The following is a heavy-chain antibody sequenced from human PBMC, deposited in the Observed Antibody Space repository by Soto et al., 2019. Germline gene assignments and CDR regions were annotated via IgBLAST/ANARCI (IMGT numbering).Heavy chain of an antibody. J-gene: IGHJ6*02. V-gene: IGHV3-21*01. D-gene: IGHD6-19*01. CDR1: GFTFSSYS. Sequence: GGSLRLSCAASGFTFSSYSMNWVRQAPGKGLEWVSSISSSSYIYYADSVKGRFTISRDNSKNTLYLQTNSLRAEDTAVYYCAKDLDNSSGWYRTTGMDVWGQGTTVTVSS. CDR2: ISSSSYI. CDR3: AKDLDNSSGWYRTTGMDV.